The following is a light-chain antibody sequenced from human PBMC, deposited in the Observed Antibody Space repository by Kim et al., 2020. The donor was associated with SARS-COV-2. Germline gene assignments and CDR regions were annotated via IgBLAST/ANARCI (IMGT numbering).Light chain of an antibody. J-gene: IGLJ2*01. V-gene: IGLV3-19*01. CDR3: NSRDSSGNHVV. CDR2: GKN. Sequence: ALGQTVSITCQGDSLRSYYASWYQQKPGQAPVVVIYGKNNRPSGIPDRFSGSSSGNTASLTITGAQAEDEADYYCNSRDSSGNHVVFGGGTQLTVL. CDR1: SLRSYY.